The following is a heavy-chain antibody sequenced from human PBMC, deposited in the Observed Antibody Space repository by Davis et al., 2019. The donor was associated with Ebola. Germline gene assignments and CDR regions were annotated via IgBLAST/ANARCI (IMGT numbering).Heavy chain of an antibody. J-gene: IGHJ3*02. CDR3: ARDGSSRPRGAFDI. Sequence: AASVKVSCKASGYTFTGYYMHWVRQAPGQGLEWMGRINPNSGGTNYAQKLQGRVTMTTDTSTSTAYMELRSLRSDDTAVYYCARDGSSRPRGAFDIWGQGTMVTVSS. CDR2: INPNSGGT. D-gene: IGHD6-13*01. CDR1: GYTFTGYY. V-gene: IGHV1-2*06.